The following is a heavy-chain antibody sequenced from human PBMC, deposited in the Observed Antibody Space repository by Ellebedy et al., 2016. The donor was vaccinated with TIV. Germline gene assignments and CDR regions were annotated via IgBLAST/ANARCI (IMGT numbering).Heavy chain of an antibody. CDR1: GGSFSSYF. V-gene: IGHV4-34*04. Sequence: SETLSLTCGVYGGSFSSYFWSWIRQPPGKGLEWIGEINHSGSTNDNPSLKSRATMSLDTSKNQFALRLTSVTPADTAVYYCARDREEDYAAFDIWGQGTMVTVSS. CDR2: INHSGST. D-gene: IGHD4-17*01. CDR3: ARDREEDYAAFDI. J-gene: IGHJ3*02.